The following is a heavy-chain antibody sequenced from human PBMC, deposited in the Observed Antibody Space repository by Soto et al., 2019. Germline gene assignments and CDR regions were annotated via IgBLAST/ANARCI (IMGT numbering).Heavy chain of an antibody. CDR3: ARGRPSYYYGSGSYYAWNYYYGMDV. Sequence: ASVKVSCQASGGTFSSYTISWVRQATGQGLEWMGWMNPNSGNTGYAQKFQGRVTMTRNTSISTAYMELSSLRSEDTAVYYCARGRPSYYYGSGSYYAWNYYYGMDVWGQGTTVTVSS. D-gene: IGHD3-10*01. V-gene: IGHV1-8*02. CDR2: MNPNSGNT. CDR1: GGTFSSYT. J-gene: IGHJ6*02.